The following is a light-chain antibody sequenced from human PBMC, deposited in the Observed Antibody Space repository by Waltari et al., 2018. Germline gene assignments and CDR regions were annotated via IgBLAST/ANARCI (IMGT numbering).Light chain of an antibody. Sequence: SSELAQDPAVSVAPGQTVTSTCHGHSLRKYYSTWYQQKPGQAPILVLYGRNNRPSGIPDRFSGSTSGTTASLTITGAQAEDEADYYCNTRDSGGNHVIFGAGTKLTVL. CDR3: NTRDSGGNHVI. V-gene: IGLV3-19*01. J-gene: IGLJ2*01. CDR2: GRN. CDR1: SLRKYY.